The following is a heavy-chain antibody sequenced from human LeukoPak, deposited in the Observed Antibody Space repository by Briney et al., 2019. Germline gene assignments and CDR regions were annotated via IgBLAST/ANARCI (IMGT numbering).Heavy chain of an antibody. D-gene: IGHD4-17*01. CDR1: GGSISSSSYY. V-gene: IGHV4-39*07. Sequence: PSETLSLTCTVCGGSISSSSYYWGWIRQPPGKGLEWIGSIYYSGSTYYNPSLKSRVTISVDTSKNQFSLKLSSVTAADTAVYYCARSNYGWWYFDYWGQGTLVTVSS. J-gene: IGHJ4*02. CDR2: IYYSGST. CDR3: ARSNYGWWYFDY.